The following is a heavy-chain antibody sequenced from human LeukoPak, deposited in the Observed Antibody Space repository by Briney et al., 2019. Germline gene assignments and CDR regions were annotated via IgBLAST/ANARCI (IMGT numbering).Heavy chain of an antibody. V-gene: IGHV1-2*06. J-gene: IGHJ4*02. D-gene: IGHD1-26*01. Sequence: ASVKVSCKASGYTFTSYGISWVRQAPGQGLEWMGRINPNSGGTNYAQKFQGRVTMTRDTSISTAYMGLSRLRSDDTAVYYCARFRGSGSYGGYFDYWGQGTLVTVSS. CDR3: ARFRGSGSYGGYFDY. CDR1: GYTFTSYG. CDR2: INPNSGGT.